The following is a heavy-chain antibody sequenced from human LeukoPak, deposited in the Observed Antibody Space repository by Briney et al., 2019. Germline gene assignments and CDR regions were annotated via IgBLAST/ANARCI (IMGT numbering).Heavy chain of an antibody. V-gene: IGHV3-48*03. Sequence: GGSLRLSCAASGFPFSSYEVNWVRQAPGKGLEWISYISSSGSPISYADSVKGRFTISRDNAKNSLYLQMNSLRAEDTAVYYCARAPLDLLDAFDIWGQGTMVTVSS. CDR3: ARAPLDLLDAFDI. CDR1: GFPFSSYE. J-gene: IGHJ3*02. CDR2: ISSSGSPI.